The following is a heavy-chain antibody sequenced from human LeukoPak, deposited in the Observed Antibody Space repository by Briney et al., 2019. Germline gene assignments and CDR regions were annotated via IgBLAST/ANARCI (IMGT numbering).Heavy chain of an antibody. CDR3: ARDGALGGVSGYYFAN. J-gene: IGHJ4*02. D-gene: IGHD3-3*01. Sequence: GASVKVSCKASGYTFTSYYMHWVRQAPGQGLEWMGIINPSGGSTSYAQKFQGRVTMTRDTSTSTVYMELSSLRSEDTAVYYCARDGALGGVSGYYFANWGQEPLVTVSS. CDR1: GYTFTSYY. CDR2: INPSGGST. V-gene: IGHV1-46*01.